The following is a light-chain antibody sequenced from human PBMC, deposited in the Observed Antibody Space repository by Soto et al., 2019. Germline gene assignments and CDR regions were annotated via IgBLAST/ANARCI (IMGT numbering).Light chain of an antibody. CDR3: QKYGSLSWK. Sequence: DIQMTPSPSTLSASVLDIVNITFRASQSISSWLAWYQQKPGKAPKLLIYDASSLESGVPSRFSGSGSGTDFTLTISRLEPEDFAAYYCQKYGSLSWKFGQGTKVAIK. CDR2: DAS. V-gene: IGKV1-5*01. CDR1: QSISSW. J-gene: IGKJ1*01.